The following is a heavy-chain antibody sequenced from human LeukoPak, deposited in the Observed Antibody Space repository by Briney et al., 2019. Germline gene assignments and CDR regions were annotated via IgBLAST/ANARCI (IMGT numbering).Heavy chain of an antibody. V-gene: IGHV1-18*01. D-gene: IGHD1-26*01. CDR3: ARLSGLGPDSPWELDR. CDR1: GYTFTSDG. J-gene: IGHJ4*02. Sequence: ASENVSCTAAGYTFTSDGIYWVRQAPAQGHEWMGWISAYNGNTNYAQKVKGRVTMTTDTSTSTAYMELRSLSSDDTAVYYCARLSGLGPDSPWELDRWGQGTLVTVSS. CDR2: ISAYNGNT.